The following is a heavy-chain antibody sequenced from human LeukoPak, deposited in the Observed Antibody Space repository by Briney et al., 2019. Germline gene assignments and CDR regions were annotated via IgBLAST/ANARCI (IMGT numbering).Heavy chain of an antibody. Sequence: ASVKVSCKASGYTFSIYGFSWVRQAPGLGLEWMGWMNPNSGNTGYAQKFQGRVTMTRNTSISTAYMELSSLRSEDTAVYYCARAGGYCGRISCPYYFDYWGQGSLVAVSS. D-gene: IGHD2-15*01. CDR2: MNPNSGNT. V-gene: IGHV1-8*02. CDR1: GYTFSIYG. CDR3: ARAGGYCGRISCPYYFDY. J-gene: IGHJ4*02.